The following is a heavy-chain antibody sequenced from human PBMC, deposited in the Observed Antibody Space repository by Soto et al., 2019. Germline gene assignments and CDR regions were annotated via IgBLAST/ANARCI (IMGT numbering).Heavy chain of an antibody. V-gene: IGHV3-48*01. D-gene: IGHD3-3*01. J-gene: IGHJ6*02. CDR2: ISGSGDTK. CDR1: GFTFSSCS. CDR3: AKDRDFWSGTDYYGMDV. Sequence: GGSLRLSCASSGFTFSSCSMNWVRQAPGKGLEWVSFISGSGDTKYYADSVKGRFTISRDNSKNTLYLQMNSLRAEDTAVYYCAKDRDFWSGTDYYGMDVWGQGTTVTVSS.